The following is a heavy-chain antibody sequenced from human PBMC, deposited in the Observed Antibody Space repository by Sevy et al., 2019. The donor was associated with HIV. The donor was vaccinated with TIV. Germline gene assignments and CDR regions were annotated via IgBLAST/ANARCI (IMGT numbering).Heavy chain of an antibody. CDR3: AGGRYDSSGSFDAFDI. CDR1: GFTFITYA. CDR2: IYGSGGAT. D-gene: IGHD3-22*01. Sequence: GGSLRLSCKPSGFTFITYAMNWVRQAPGKGLEWVSTIYGSGGATYYADSVKGRFTISRDNSTNTLYLQMNSLRTEDSAVYYCAGGRYDSSGSFDAFDIWGQGTMVTVSS. V-gene: IGHV3-23*01. J-gene: IGHJ3*02.